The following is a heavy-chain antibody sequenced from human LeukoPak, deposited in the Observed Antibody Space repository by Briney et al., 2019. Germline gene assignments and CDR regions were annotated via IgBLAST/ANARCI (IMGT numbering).Heavy chain of an antibody. J-gene: IGHJ2*01. V-gene: IGHV3-33*03. Sequence: PGGSLRLSCAASGFIFRDYSMHWVRQAPGKGLEWVAVIWSDGSNKYYADSVKGRFTISRDNSKNSLHLQMNSLRPEDTALYYCAKGRYCSGGNCNLYWFLDLWGRGTLVTVSS. CDR1: GFIFRDYS. D-gene: IGHD2-15*01. CDR2: IWSDGSNK. CDR3: AKGRYCSGGNCNLYWFLDL.